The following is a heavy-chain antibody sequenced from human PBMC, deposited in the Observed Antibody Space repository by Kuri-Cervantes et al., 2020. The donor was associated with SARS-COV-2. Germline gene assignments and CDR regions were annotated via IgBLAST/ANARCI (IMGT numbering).Heavy chain of an antibody. D-gene: IGHD2-15*01. CDR1: GYTFINYY. Sequence: ASVKVSCKASGYTFINYYMHWVRQAPGQGLEWMGMINPAGGDTNYAQKFQGRVTMTRDTSTRTVYMELTGLRSEDTAIYYCTRTGDIVVVPYYGMDVWGQGTTVTVSS. CDR3: TRTGDIVVVPYYGMDV. V-gene: IGHV1-46*03. CDR2: INPAGGDT. J-gene: IGHJ6*02.